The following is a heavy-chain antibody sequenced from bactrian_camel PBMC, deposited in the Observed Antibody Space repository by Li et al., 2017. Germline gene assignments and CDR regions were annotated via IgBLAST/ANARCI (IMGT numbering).Heavy chain of an antibody. CDR3: AASRLKCRSIEALTAVLSFRPY. V-gene: IGHV3S9*01. CDR1: GDTISRYC. D-gene: IGHD1*01. J-gene: IGHJ4*01. Sequence: HVQLVESGGGSVQVGGSLRLSCVASGDTISRYCMGWFRHIPDKEREGVAGIESDGSTSYADSVKGRFTISIDNAEDTLYLQMDSLKPDDTAMYYCAASRLKCRSIEALTAVLSFRPYWGQGTQVTVS. CDR2: IESDGST.